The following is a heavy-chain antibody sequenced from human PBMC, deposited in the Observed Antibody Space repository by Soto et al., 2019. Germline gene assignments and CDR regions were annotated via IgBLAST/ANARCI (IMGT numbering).Heavy chain of an antibody. V-gene: IGHV3-64D*06. CDR1: GFTFSRFA. D-gene: IGHD2-2*01. CDR2: SSNDGDST. Sequence: PGGSLRLSCLASGFTFSRFAIHWVRQAPGKGLECVSGSSNDGDSTYYADSVKGRFTISRDNSKNTLYLQMSSLRAEDTAVYYCVKEKGYCSSTTCDQYWGQGT. J-gene: IGHJ4*02. CDR3: VKEKGYCSSTTCDQY.